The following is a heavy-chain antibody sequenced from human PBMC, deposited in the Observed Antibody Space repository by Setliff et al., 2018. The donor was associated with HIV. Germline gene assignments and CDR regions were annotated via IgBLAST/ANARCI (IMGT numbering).Heavy chain of an antibody. CDR1: GGSISGSSYH. CDR2: VSSRGDT. V-gene: IGHV4-39*07. Sequence: SETLSLTCTVSGGSISGSSYHWGWIRQTPGKGLEWIGRVSSRGDTNYNPSLKSRVTISVDTSKNQFSLKLSSVTAADTAVYYCAREDYYYYGMDVWGQGTTVTVSS. J-gene: IGHJ6*02. CDR3: AREDYYYYGMDV.